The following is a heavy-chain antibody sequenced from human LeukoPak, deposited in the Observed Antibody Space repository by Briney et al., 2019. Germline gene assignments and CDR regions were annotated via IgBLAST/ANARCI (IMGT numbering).Heavy chain of an antibody. CDR2: ISGSGSYT. V-gene: IGHV3-11*06. Sequence: GGSLRLSCAASGFTFSDYYMTWIRQAPGKGLEWVSYISGSGSYTNYADSVKGHLTSSRDNAKSPPDPQISSLRADGPAVQCCTRVGAIVAAGTPDQWGEGTLDTVSS. J-gene: IGHJ4*02. D-gene: IGHD6-13*01. CDR1: GFTFSDYY. CDR3: TRVGAIVAAGTPDQ.